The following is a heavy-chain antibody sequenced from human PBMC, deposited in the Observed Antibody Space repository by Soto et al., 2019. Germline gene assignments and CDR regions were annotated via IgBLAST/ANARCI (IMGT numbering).Heavy chain of an antibody. J-gene: IGHJ4*02. Sequence: EVQLVESGGGLVQPGGSLRLSCAASGFTFSSYWMHWVRQAPGKGLVWVSRINSDGSSTSYADSVKGRFTISRDNAKHTLYLQLNTLRAEDTAVYYCVRTILVVAAVTREDYWGQGTLVTVSS. CDR3: VRTILVVAAVTREDY. CDR2: INSDGSST. V-gene: IGHV3-74*01. CDR1: GFTFSSYW. D-gene: IGHD2-15*01.